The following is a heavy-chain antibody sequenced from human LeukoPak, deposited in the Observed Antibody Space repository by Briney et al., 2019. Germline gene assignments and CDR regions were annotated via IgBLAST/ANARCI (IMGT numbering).Heavy chain of an antibody. Sequence: GASVKVSCKASGYTFTSYDINWVRQATGQGLEGMGWMNPNSGNTGYAQNFQGRVTMTRNTSISTAYMELSSLRSEDTAVYYCATYCGGDCLLQAFDYWGQGTLVTVSS. V-gene: IGHV1-8*01. D-gene: IGHD2-21*01. CDR1: GYTFTSYD. CDR3: ATYCGGDCLLQAFDY. CDR2: MNPNSGNT. J-gene: IGHJ4*02.